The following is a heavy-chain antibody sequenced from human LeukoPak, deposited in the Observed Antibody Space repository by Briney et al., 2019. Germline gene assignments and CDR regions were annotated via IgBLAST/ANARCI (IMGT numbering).Heavy chain of an antibody. V-gene: IGHV3-23*01. CDR2: ISGSGGST. CDR1: GFTFSSYA. J-gene: IGHJ4*02. CDR3: ARHPNSNWDY. Sequence: GGSLRLSCAASGFTFSSYAMSWVRQAPGKGLEWVSAISGSGGSTYYADSVKGRFTISRDNSKNTLYLEMNSLRPEDTGIYYCARHPNSNWDYWGQGTLVTVSS. D-gene: IGHD6-13*01.